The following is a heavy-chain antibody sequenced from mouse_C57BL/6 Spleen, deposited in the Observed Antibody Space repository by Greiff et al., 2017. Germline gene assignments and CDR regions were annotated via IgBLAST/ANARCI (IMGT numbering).Heavy chain of an antibody. J-gene: IGHJ1*03. CDR3: TRDRNYYGSSYWYFDV. Sequence: EVQLVESGEGLVKPGGSLKLSCAASGFTFSSYAMSWVRQTPEKRLEWVAYISSGGDYIYYADTVKGRFTISRDNARNTLYLQMSSLKSEDTAMYYCTRDRNYYGSSYWYFDVWGTGTTVTVSS. CDR2: ISSGGDYI. V-gene: IGHV5-9-1*02. CDR1: GFTFSSYA. D-gene: IGHD1-1*01.